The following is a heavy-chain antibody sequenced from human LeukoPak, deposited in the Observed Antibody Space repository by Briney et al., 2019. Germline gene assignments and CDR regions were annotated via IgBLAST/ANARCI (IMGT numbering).Heavy chain of an antibody. V-gene: IGHV1-18*01. CDR1: GYTFTSYG. D-gene: IGHD3-10*01. J-gene: IGHJ6*02. Sequence: ASVKVSCKASGYTFTSYGISWVRQAPGQGLEWMGRISAYNGNTNYAQKLQGRVTMTTDTSTSTAYMELRSLRSDDTAVYYCARDVPYYYGSGSYFYGMDVWGQGTTVTVSS. CDR2: ISAYNGNT. CDR3: ARDVPYYYGSGSYFYGMDV.